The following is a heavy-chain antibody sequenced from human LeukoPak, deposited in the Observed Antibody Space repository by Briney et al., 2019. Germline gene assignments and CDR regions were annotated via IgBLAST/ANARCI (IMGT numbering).Heavy chain of an antibody. J-gene: IGHJ1*01. D-gene: IGHD3-22*01. V-gene: IGHV1-24*01. CDR3: ARILLSSGYYAHYFKH. CDR1: GYTLTELS. Sequence: ASVKVSCKVSGYTLTELSMHWVRQAPGKGLEWMGGFDPEDGETIYAQKFHGRVTMTRNTSINTAYMELSSLRSEDTAVYYCARILLSSGYYAHYFKHWGQGTLVTVSS. CDR2: FDPEDGET.